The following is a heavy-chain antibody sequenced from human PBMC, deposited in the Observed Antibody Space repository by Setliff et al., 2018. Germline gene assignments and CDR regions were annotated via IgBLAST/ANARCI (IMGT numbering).Heavy chain of an antibody. CDR2: INSYNGNT. J-gene: IGHJ4*02. D-gene: IGHD5-12*01. CDR3: ARDRGLEADVVSLINMGDF. CDR1: GYSFSDYG. V-gene: IGHV1-18*01. Sequence: ASVKVSCKASGYSFSDYGISWVRQAPGQGLEWMGWINSYNGNTNYARKFQGRVTMTTDTSTSTAHMELRSLTSDDTAVYYCARDRGLEADVVSLINMGDFWGQGTLVTVSS.